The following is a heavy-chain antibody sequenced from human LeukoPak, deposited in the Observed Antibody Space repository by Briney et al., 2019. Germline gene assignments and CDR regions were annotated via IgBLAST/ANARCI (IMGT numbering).Heavy chain of an antibody. CDR1: GGSISSYY. CDR3: ARDHRYGPYMPDLDAFDI. CDR2: IYTSGST. D-gene: IGHD5-18*01. J-gene: IGHJ3*02. V-gene: IGHV4-4*07. Sequence: PSETLSLTWPVSGGSISSYYWSWIRQPAGKGLEWIGRIYTSGSTNYNPSLKSRVTMSVDTAKNQFSLKLSSVTAADTAVYYCARDHRYGPYMPDLDAFDIWGQGTMVTVSS.